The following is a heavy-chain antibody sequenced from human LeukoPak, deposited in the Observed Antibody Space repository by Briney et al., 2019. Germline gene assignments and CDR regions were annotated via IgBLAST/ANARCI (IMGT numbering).Heavy chain of an antibody. CDR3: AKELMPNYYDSSGYYPFDY. CDR2: ISGSGGGT. V-gene: IGHV3-23*01. CDR1: GFTFSSYA. J-gene: IGHJ4*02. D-gene: IGHD3-22*01. Sequence: GGSLRLSCAASGFTFSSYAMSWVRQAPGKGLEWVSAISGSGGGTYYADSVKGRFTISRDNSKNTLYLQMNSLRAEDTAVYYCAKELMPNYYDSSGYYPFDYWGQGTLVTVSS.